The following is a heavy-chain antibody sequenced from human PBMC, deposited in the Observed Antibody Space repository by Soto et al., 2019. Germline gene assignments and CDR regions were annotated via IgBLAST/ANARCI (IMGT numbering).Heavy chain of an antibody. CDR2: IYSGGFT. J-gene: IGHJ4*02. CDR3: ARMYYYGSGSFFDY. CDR1: GFTVSSNY. Sequence: EVQLVESGGGLVQPGGSLRLSCAASGFTVSSNYMSWVRQAPGSGLEWVSVIYSGGFTYYTYSVKGRFTISRDNSKNTLYLKMNSLRPEDTAVYYCARMYYYGSGSFFDYWGQGTLVTVSS. D-gene: IGHD3-10*01. V-gene: IGHV3-53*04.